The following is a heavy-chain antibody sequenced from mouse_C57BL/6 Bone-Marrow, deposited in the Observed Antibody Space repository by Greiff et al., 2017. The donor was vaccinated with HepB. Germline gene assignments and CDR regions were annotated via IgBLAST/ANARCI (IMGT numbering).Heavy chain of an antibody. CDR3: ARRLRLRRYFDY. J-gene: IGHJ2*01. D-gene: IGHD3-2*02. Sequence: QVQLQQPGAELVKPGASVKMSCKASGYTFTSYWITWVKQRPGQGLEWIGDIYPGSGSTNYNEKFKSKATLTVDTASSTAYMQLSSLTSEDSAVYYCARRLRLRRYFDYWGQGTTLTVSS. V-gene: IGHV1-55*01. CDR2: IYPGSGST. CDR1: GYTFTSYW.